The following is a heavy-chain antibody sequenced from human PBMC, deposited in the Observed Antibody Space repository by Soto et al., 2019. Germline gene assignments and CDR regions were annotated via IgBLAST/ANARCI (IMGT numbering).Heavy chain of an antibody. V-gene: IGHV3-30-3*01. CDR2: ISYDGSNK. J-gene: IGHJ2*01. Sequence: QVQLVESGGGVVQPGRSLRLSCAASGFTFSSYAMHWVRQAPGKGLEWVAVISYDGSNKYYADSVKGRFTISRDNSKNPLDLQMNSLRDEDTAVYYCARPLWRDDYNWGYFDLWGRGTLVTVSS. D-gene: IGHD4-4*01. CDR1: GFTFSSYA. CDR3: ARPLWRDDYNWGYFDL.